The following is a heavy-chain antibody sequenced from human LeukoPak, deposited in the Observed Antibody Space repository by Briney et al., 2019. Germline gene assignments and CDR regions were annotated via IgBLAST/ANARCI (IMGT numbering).Heavy chain of an antibody. Sequence: QPGGSLRLSCAASGFTFSSYGMHWVRQAPGKGLEWVALIWYDGSNKYYADSAKGRLTISRDNSKNTLYLQMNSLRAEDTAVYYCAREGPRGNSQFDYWGQGTLVTVSS. CDR2: IWYDGSNK. CDR3: AREGPRGNSQFDY. J-gene: IGHJ4*02. V-gene: IGHV3-33*01. D-gene: IGHD2/OR15-2a*01. CDR1: GFTFSSYG.